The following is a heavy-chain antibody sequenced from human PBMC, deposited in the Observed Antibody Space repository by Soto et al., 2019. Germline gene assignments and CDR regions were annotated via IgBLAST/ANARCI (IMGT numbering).Heavy chain of an antibody. Sequence: SETLSLTCTVSGGSISSYYWSWIRQPPGKGLEWIGYIYYSGSTNYNPSLKSRVTISVDTSKNQFSLKLSSVTAADTAVYYCARVVGSLEYNWNDGGYFDYWGQGTLVTVS. J-gene: IGHJ4*02. CDR1: GGSISSYY. V-gene: IGHV4-59*01. CDR3: ARVVGSLEYNWNDGGYFDY. D-gene: IGHD1-20*01. CDR2: IYYSGST.